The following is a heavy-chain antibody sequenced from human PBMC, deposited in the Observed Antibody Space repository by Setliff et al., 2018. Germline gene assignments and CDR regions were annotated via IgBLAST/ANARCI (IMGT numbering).Heavy chain of an antibody. CDR3: ARQLRHAFDI. Sequence: GSLRLSCAASGFTFSSYWMHWVRQAPGKGLEWVSVIYNRGHTYYADSVKGRFTISRDSSKNTLYLQMNSLRAEDTAIYYCARQLRHAFDIWGQGTMVTVSS. J-gene: IGHJ3*02. CDR2: IYNRGHT. V-gene: IGHV3-66*04. D-gene: IGHD2-21*02. CDR1: GFTFSSYW.